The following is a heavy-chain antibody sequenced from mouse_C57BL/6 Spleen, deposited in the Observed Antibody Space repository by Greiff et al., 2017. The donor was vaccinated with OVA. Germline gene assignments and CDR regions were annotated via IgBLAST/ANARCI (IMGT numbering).Heavy chain of an antibody. D-gene: IGHD3-2*02. CDR1: GSTFTSYW. CDR3: ARGGSAGDNFDY. J-gene: IGHJ2*01. Sequence: QVQLQPPGAELVMPGASVKLSCKASGSTFTSYWMHWVKQRPGPGLEWIGAIDPSDSYTNSNQKFKGTSTLTVDTSSSTAYMQLSSLTSEDSAVYYGARGGSAGDNFDYWGQGTTLTVSS. V-gene: IGHV1-69*01. CDR2: IDPSDSYT.